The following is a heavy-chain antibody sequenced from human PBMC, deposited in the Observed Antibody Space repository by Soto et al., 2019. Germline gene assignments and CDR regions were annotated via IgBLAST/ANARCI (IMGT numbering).Heavy chain of an antibody. Sequence: EVQLVESGGGLVQPGRSLRLSCTASGVSFGDYAMSWFRQAPGKGLEWVGFIRGTAYGGTTEYAASLTGRFSISRDDSTSIAYLQMNSLKTDDTGVYYCTRVTSFGSGTNFSPDFWGQGTVFIVSS. CDR3: TRVTSFGSGTNFSPDF. J-gene: IGHJ4*02. CDR2: IRGTAYGGTT. D-gene: IGHD3-10*01. CDR1: GVSFGDYA. V-gene: IGHV3-49*03.